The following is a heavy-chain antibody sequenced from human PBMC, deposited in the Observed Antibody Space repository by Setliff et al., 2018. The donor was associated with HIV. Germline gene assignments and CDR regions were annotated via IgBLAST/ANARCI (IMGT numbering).Heavy chain of an antibody. V-gene: IGHV4-34*01. D-gene: IGHD3-22*01. J-gene: IGHJ5*02. CDR2: INHSGST. CDR3: ASRIYYYDESRVLREEGFVP. Sequence: SETLSLTCAVYGGSFSGYYWSWIRQPPGKGLEWIGEINHSGSTNYNPSLKSRVTISVDTSKNQFSLKLSSVTAADTAVYYCASRIYYYDESRVLREEGFVPWGQGTLVTVSS. CDR1: GGSFSGYY.